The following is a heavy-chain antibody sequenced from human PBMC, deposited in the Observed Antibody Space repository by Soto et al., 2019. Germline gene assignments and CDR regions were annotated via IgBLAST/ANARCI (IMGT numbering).Heavy chain of an antibody. Sequence: LRLSCAASGFTFSSYWIHWVRQAPGKGLVWVSRINSDGSSTSYADSVKGRFTISRDNAKNTLYLQMNSLRAEDTAVYYCARAREGPGVYYYYGMYGWGQGTTVTVSS. CDR3: ARAREGPGVYYYYGMYG. J-gene: IGHJ6*02. V-gene: IGHV3-74*01. CDR1: GFTFSSYW. CDR2: INSDGSST.